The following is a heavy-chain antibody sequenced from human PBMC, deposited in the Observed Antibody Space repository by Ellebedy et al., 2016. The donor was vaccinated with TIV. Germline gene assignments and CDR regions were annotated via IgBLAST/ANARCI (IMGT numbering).Heavy chain of an antibody. V-gene: IGHV3-7*01. CDR3: ARDQGWAYPGSTRFDY. CDR2: IKQDGSEK. Sequence: GESLKISCAASGFTFSSYWMSWVRQAPGKGLEWVASIKQDGSEKWFVDSVKGRFTISRDNAKNSLYLQMSSRRAEDTAVYYCARDQGWAYPGSTRFDYWGQGTLVTVSS. D-gene: IGHD3-10*01. J-gene: IGHJ4*03. CDR1: GFTFSSYW.